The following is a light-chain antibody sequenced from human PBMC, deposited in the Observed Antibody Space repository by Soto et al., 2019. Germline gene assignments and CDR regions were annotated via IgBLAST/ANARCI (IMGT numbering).Light chain of an antibody. V-gene: IGKV3-11*01. CDR1: QSVRSD. J-gene: IGKJ4*01. Sequence: EIVLTQSPATLSLSPGERATLSCRASQSVRSDLAWYQQKPGQAPRLLIYDASNRATGIPARFSGSGSGTDFTLTISRLEPEDFAVYYWQQRSNWPALTLGGGTKVDIK. CDR3: QQRSNWPALT. CDR2: DAS.